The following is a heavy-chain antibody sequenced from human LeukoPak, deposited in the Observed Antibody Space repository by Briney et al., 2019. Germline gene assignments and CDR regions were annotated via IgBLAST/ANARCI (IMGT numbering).Heavy chain of an antibody. Sequence: SVGLFCEACGLRKKSTSRRWAHQEKKKGLEWVGRIKSKTDGGTTDHAAPVKGRFTISRDDSKNTLYLQMNSLKTEDTAVYYCITFSMIVVVITDWGQGTLVTVSS. D-gene: IGHD3-22*01. V-gene: IGHV3-15*01. CDR2: IKSKTDGGTT. CDR1: GLRKKSTS. J-gene: IGHJ4*02. CDR3: ITFSMIVVVITD.